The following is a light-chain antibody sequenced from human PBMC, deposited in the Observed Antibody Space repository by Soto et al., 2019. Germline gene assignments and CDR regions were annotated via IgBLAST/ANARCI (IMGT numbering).Light chain of an antibody. V-gene: IGKV3-20*01. CDR2: GAS. Sequence: EIALTQSPGTLSLSPGERATLSCRTSQSVSSGDFAWYQHRPGQAPRLVIYGASTGATGVPDRFSGSGSGTDFTLTISGLEPDDFAVYFCLQYGNSPYTFGQGTKLEMK. CDR3: LQYGNSPYT. J-gene: IGKJ2*01. CDR1: QSVSSGD.